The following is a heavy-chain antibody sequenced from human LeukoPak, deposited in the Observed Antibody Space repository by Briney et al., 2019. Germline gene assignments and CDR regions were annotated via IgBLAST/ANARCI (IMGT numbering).Heavy chain of an antibody. CDR2: INHSGST. V-gene: IGHV4-34*01. CDR3: ARRSPYSTGWSSYFDY. CDR1: GGSFSGYY. J-gene: IGHJ4*02. Sequence: SETLPLTCAVYGGSFSGYYWSWIRQPPGKGLEWIGEINHSGSTNYNPSLKSRVTISVDTSKNQFSLKLSSVTAADTAVYYCARRSPYSTGWSSYFDYWGQGALVTVSS. D-gene: IGHD6-19*01.